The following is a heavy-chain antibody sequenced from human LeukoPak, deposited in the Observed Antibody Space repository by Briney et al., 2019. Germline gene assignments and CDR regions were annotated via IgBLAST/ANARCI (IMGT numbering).Heavy chain of an antibody. J-gene: IGHJ4*02. CDR1: GFTFDDYA. CDR3: AKDIGSGSYLDY. D-gene: IGHD1-26*01. Sequence: QAGGSLRLSCAASGFTFDDYAMHWVRQAPGKGLEWVSGISWNSGSISYADSVKGRFTISRDNAKNSLYLQMNSLRAEDTALYYCAKDIGSGSYLDYWGQGTLVTVSS. V-gene: IGHV3-9*01. CDR2: ISWNSGSI.